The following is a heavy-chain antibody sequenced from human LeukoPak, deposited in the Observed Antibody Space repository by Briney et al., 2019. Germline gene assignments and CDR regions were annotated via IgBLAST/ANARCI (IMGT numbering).Heavy chain of an antibody. CDR1: GFTFGDYA. CDR3: ARGAYPVTPDAFDI. V-gene: IGHV3-48*02. CDR2: ISSSSSTI. J-gene: IGHJ3*02. D-gene: IGHD4-17*01. Sequence: PGGSLRLSCTASGFTFGDYAVSWFRQAPGKGLEWVSYISSSSSTIYYADSVKGRFTISRDNAKNSLYLQMNSLRDEDTAVYYCARGAYPVTPDAFDIWGQGAMVTVSS.